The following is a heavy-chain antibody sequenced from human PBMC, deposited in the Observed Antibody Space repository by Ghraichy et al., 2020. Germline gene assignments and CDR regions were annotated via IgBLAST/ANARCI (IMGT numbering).Heavy chain of an antibody. Sequence: GGSLRLSCAASGFTLSDYWLNWVRQAPGKGPEWVAIIKQDGSEKHYVDSVKGRFTISRDNAKNSLHLQMNSLRVDDTAVYYCARASGWVIDYWGQGEMVTVSS. V-gene: IGHV3-7*04. CDR3: ARASGWVIDY. CDR1: GFTLSDYW. CDR2: IKQDGSEK. J-gene: IGHJ4*02. D-gene: IGHD2-21*01.